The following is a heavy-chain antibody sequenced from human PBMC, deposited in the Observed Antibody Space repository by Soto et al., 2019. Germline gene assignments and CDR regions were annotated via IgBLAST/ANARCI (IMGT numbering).Heavy chain of an antibody. Sequence: SETLSLTCTVSGGSISSYYWSWIRQPPGKGLEWIGYIYYSGSTNYNPSLKSRVTISVDTSKNQFSLKLSSVTAADTAVYYCARGGWELSFDYWGQGTLVPDSS. CDR1: GGSISSYY. V-gene: IGHV4-59*01. D-gene: IGHD1-26*01. J-gene: IGHJ4*02. CDR3: ARGGWELSFDY. CDR2: IYYSGST.